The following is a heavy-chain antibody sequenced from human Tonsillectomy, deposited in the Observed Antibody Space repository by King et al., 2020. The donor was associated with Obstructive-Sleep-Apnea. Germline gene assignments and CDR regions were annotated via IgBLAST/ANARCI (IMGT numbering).Heavy chain of an antibody. V-gene: IGHV1-18*04. J-gene: IGHJ4*02. D-gene: IGHD4-17*01. Sequence: QLVQSGAEVKKPGASVKVSCKASGYTFTDYSLHWVRQTPGQGLEWMGWISAYIGNTNYAQKFQDRVTMTTDTSPSTAYMEVRSLRSDDPAVYYCARIRRGSDYYVFDYWGQGTLVTVSS. CDR1: GYTFTDYS. CDR3: ARIRRGSDYYVFDY. CDR2: ISAYIGNT.